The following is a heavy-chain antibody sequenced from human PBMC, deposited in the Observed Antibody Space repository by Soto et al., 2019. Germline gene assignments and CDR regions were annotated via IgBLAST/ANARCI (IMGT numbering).Heavy chain of an antibody. CDR2: INHSGST. V-gene: IGHV4-34*01. CDR1: GGSFSGYY. J-gene: IGHJ6*02. CDR3: ARTVAVYYYYGMDG. Sequence: PSETLSLTCAVYGGSFSGYYWSWIRQPPGKGLEWIGEINHSGSTNYNPSLKSRVTISVDTSKNQFSLKLSSVTAADTAVYYCARTVAVYYYYGMDGWGQGTTVTVSS. D-gene: IGHD6-19*01.